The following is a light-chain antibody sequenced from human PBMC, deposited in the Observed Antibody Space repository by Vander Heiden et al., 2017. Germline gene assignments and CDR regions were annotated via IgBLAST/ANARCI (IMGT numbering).Light chain of an antibody. CDR2: GAT. V-gene: IGKV3-15*01. J-gene: IGKJ1*01. CDR1: QSVRSN. Sequence: ILMTPCPATRSVCPGERATRTCRASQSVRSNLAWYQQKPGQAPRLLIYGATTRATGSPARFSGSGSGTEFTLTISSLQSEDFAVYYGQQYNNWPETFGQGTKVEIK. CDR3: QQYNNWPET.